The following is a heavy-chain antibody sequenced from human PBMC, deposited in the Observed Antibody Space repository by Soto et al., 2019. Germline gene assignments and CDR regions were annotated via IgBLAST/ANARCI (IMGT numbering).Heavy chain of an antibody. J-gene: IGHJ4*02. CDR3: ARGGVSTRTFDY. CDR2: IYPSDSDT. D-gene: IGHD3-3*01. Sequence: GESLKISCKGSGYNFAGYWIAWVRQMPGKGLELMGIIYPSDSDTRYRPSFQGQVTISADKSISSAYLQWSSPRASDTAMYYCARGGVSTRTFDYWGQGTPVTVSS. V-gene: IGHV5-51*01. CDR1: GYNFAGYW.